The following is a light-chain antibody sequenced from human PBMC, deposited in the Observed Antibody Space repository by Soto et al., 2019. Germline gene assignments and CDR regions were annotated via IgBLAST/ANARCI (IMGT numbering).Light chain of an antibody. CDR1: QDINNY. V-gene: IGKV1-39*01. Sequence: DIHITHSPSSLSASILDICTISWLASQDINNYLHWYQMKPGKAPALLIYAASSLQSGVPSRFSGSGSGTDFTLTISRLEPEDFAVYYCQQYGSSPRTFGQGTRLEI. J-gene: IGKJ5*01. CDR2: AAS. CDR3: QQYGSSPRT.